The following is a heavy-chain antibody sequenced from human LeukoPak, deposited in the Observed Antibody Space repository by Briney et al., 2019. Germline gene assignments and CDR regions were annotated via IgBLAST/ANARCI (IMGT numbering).Heavy chain of an antibody. J-gene: IGHJ4*02. CDR1: GFTFSSYT. V-gene: IGHV3-21*03. Sequence: GGSLRLSCAASGFTFSSYTMNWVRQAPGKGLEWVSSIISSGSYIYYADSVKGRFTISRDNAKNSLYLQMNSLRAEDTAVYYCARDFGGYCSSSNCYLGHPDYWGRGTLVTVSS. CDR3: ARDFGGYCSSSNCYLGHPDY. D-gene: IGHD2-2*01. CDR2: IISSGSYI.